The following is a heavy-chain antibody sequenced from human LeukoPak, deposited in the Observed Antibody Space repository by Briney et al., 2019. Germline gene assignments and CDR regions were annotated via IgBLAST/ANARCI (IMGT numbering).Heavy chain of an antibody. V-gene: IGHV3-48*01. CDR1: GFTFSRYS. CDR3: ARVSSWPKYSSPSGPADY. Sequence: PGGSLRLSCAASGFTFSRYSMNWVRQAPGKGLEWVSYISSSSSTIYYADSVKGRFTISRDNAKNSLYLQMNSLRAEDTAVYYCARVSSWPKYSSPSGPADYWGQGTLVTVSS. CDR2: ISSSSSTI. D-gene: IGHD6-6*01. J-gene: IGHJ4*02.